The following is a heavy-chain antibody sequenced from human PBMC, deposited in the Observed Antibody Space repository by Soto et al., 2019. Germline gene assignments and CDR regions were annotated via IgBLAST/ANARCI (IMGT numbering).Heavy chain of an antibody. CDR1: GFTFSSYN. J-gene: IGHJ4*02. V-gene: IGHV3-21*01. Sequence: EVQLVESGGGLVKPGESLRLSCAASGFTFSSYNMNWVRLAPGKGLEWVSSIGVSSSYTYYTDSVKGRFTISRDNAKNSLYLQMSSLRAEDPAMYYCATLGGYTFGTAEFDYWGQGNLVTVSS. CDR3: ATLGGYTFGTAEFDY. D-gene: IGHD5-18*01. CDR2: IGVSSSYT.